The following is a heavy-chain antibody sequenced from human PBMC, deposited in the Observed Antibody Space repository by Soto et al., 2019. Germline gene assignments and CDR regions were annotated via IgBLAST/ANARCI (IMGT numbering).Heavy chain of an antibody. V-gene: IGHV1-69*13. CDR2: IIPIFGTA. D-gene: IGHD3-10*01. J-gene: IGHJ6*02. CDR1: GGAFSSYA. Sequence: SVKVSFKASGGAFSSYAISWVRQAPGQGLEWMGGIIPIFGTANYAQKFQGRVTITADESTSTAYMELSSLRSEDTAVYYCARDRVGCRRSRCHGSYYGMDVWGQGTTVTV. CDR3: ARDRVGCRRSRCHGSYYGMDV.